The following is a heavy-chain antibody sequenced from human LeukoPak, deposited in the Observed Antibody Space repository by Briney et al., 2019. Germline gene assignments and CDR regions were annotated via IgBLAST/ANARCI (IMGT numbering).Heavy chain of an antibody. J-gene: IGHJ4*02. D-gene: IGHD6-19*01. CDR3: ARVEGSDWYLYYLDY. V-gene: IGHV3-21*01. Sequence: GGSLRLSCAASGFTFRSYSMNWVRQAPGQGLEWVSSISSSSSYIYYADSVKGRFTISRDNAKNSLYLQMNSLRAEDTAVYYCARVEGSDWYLYYLDYWGQGTLVTVSS. CDR2: ISSSSSYI. CDR1: GFTFRSYS.